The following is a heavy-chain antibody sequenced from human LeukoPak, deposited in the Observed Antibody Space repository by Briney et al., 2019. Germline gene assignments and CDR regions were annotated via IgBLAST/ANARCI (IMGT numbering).Heavy chain of an antibody. CDR3: ARSGTYYRTFDY. J-gene: IGHJ4*02. D-gene: IGHD1-26*01. Sequence: SETLSLTCTVSGGSISSGNYYWNWIRQPPGKGLEWIGSIYYSGSTYYNPSLKSRVTVSVGTSKNQFSLKLSSVTATDTAVYYCARSGTYYRTFDYWGQGTLVTVSS. V-gene: IGHV4-39*01. CDR1: GGSISSGNYY. CDR2: IYYSGST.